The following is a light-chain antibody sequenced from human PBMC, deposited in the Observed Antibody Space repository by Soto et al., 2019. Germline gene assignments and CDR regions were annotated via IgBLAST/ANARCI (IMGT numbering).Light chain of an antibody. CDR1: QSLYNSNNLNY. Sequence: DIVMTQSPDSLAVSLGERATINCKSSQSLYNSNNLNYLAWYQQKPGQPPKLLLYWASTRESGVPDRFSGSGSGTDFTRTISSLQAADVAVYYCQQYHSNPSTFGQGTKLEIK. CDR2: WAS. CDR3: QQYHSNPST. J-gene: IGKJ2*01. V-gene: IGKV4-1*01.